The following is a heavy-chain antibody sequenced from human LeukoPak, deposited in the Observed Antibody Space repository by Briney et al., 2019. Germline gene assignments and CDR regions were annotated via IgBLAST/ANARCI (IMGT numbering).Heavy chain of an antibody. J-gene: IGHJ4*02. V-gene: IGHV3-48*03. CDR1: GFTFSSYE. CDR2: IRSSGSNI. CDR3: ARGIVRFDY. D-gene: IGHD2/OR15-2a*01. Sequence: GGSLRLSCAASGFTFSSYEMNWVRQAPGKGLEWVSYIRSSGSNIYYADPVKGRFTISRDKAKNSLYMQMNRLRAADTAVSYSARGIVRFDYWGQGTGVTVSS.